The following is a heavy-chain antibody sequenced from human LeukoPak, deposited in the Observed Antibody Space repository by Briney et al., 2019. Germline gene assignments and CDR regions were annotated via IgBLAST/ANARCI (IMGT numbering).Heavy chain of an antibody. CDR1: GWSFRRFW. D-gene: IGHD1-1*01. CDR3: ARDSSPDSATTYYDALDM. CDR2: INGEGDRK. J-gene: IGHJ3*02. Sequence: GGYLRPSWGGSGWSFRRFWMEWVRQAPRGGVGWVGSINGEGDRKRYAQHARDRFTIPRDNARRLVFLQIHSLRDEDTALYYCARDSSPDSATTYYDALDMWGQGTMVTVSS. V-gene: IGHV3-7*01.